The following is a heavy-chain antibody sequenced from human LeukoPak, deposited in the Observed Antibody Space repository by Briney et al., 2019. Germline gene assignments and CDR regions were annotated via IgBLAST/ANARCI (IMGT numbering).Heavy chain of an antibody. CDR2: IWYDGSNK. CDR1: GFIFSSYG. D-gene: IGHD6-13*01. J-gene: IGHJ4*02. Sequence: PGGSLRLSCAASGFIFSSYGMHWVRQAPGKGLEWVAVIWYDGSNKYYADSVKGRFSISRDNSKNTLYLQMNSLRAEDTAVYYCVRSILTFEYSSRGGFGDYWGQGTLLTVSS. V-gene: IGHV3-33*01. CDR3: VRSILTFEYSSRGGFGDY.